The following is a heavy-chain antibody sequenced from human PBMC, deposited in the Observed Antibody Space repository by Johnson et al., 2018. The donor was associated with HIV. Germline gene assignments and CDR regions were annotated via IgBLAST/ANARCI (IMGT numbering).Heavy chain of an antibody. J-gene: IGHJ3*02. CDR2: ITGDGAHT. D-gene: IGHD3-9*01. Sequence: EVQLLESGGGLVQPGGSLRLSCAASGFTFSTNDMNWVRQAPGKEPQWVSAITGDGAHTYYADSVKGRFTISRDNSKDTLFLQMNSLRAEDTALYYCAKETHYITPNDWDAFDIWGQGTMVTVSS. V-gene: IGHV3-23*01. CDR1: GFTFSTND. CDR3: AKETHYITPNDWDAFDI.